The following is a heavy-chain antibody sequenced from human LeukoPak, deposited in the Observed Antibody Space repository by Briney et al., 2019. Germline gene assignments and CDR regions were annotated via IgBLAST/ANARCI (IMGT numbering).Heavy chain of an antibody. V-gene: IGHV4-59*01. CDR3: ARGRRGYFDFDY. Sequence: SETLSLTCTVSGGSISSNYWSWIRQPPGKGLEWIGYIYYTGGTNYNPSLKSRVTISVDTSKNQFSLKLSSVTAADTAVYYCARGRRGYFDFDYWGQGTLVTVSS. CDR2: IYYTGGT. CDR1: GGSISSNY. D-gene: IGHD2/OR15-2a*01. J-gene: IGHJ4*02.